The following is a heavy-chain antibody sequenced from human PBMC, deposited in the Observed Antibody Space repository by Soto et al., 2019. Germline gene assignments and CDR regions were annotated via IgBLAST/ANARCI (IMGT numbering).Heavy chain of an antibody. J-gene: IGHJ5*02. CDR3: AKSASGTNSCLRS. CDR2: SSGSGGST. CDR1: GFTFSTND. Sequence: EVQLLESGGGLVQPGGSRRLSCAASGFTFSTNDMGLVRQAPGKVLEWVSLSSGSGGSTYYAGSVRGRFTISRDNSNDTLYLLMNSLRAEDTAQYYCAKSASGTNSCLRSWGQGTLVTVSS. V-gene: IGHV3-23*01. D-gene: IGHD1-1*01.